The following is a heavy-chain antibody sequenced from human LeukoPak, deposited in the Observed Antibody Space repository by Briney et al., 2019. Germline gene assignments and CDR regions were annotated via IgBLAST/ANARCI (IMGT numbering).Heavy chain of an antibody. CDR3: ATRPTNDSSCYLHN. V-gene: IGHV4-59*01. Sequence: SETLSLTCTVPGASISSYYRSWVRQPPGKGLEWIGYIHHSGTTNYNPSLTSRVTVSLDTSKNQFSLKVRSVTAADTAVYYCATRPTNDSSCYLHNWGQVTLVTVSS. J-gene: IGHJ4*02. CDR1: GASISSYY. D-gene: IGHD3-22*01. CDR2: IHHSGTT.